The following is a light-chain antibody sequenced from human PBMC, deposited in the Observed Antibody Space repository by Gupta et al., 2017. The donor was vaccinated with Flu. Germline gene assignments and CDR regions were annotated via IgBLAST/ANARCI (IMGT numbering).Light chain of an antibody. CDR1: KLGDKY. CDR3: QAWDSSICV. Sequence: SYELTQPPSVSVAPGQTASITCSGDKLGDKYACWYQQKPGQSPVLVIYQDSKRPSGIPERFSGSSSGNTATMTISGTQAMDEDDYYCQAWDSSICVFGGGTKLTVL. J-gene: IGLJ3*02. V-gene: IGLV3-1*01. CDR2: QDS.